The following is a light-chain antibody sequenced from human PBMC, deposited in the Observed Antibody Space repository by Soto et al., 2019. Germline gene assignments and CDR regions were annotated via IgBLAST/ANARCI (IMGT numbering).Light chain of an antibody. Sequence: DIVMTQTPLSSPVTLGQPASISCRSSQSLVHSDVNTYLSWLQQRPGQPPRLLIYLISNRFSGVPDRFSGSWAGTDFTLKISRVEAEDVGVYYCMQATQPYTFGQGTKLEIK. CDR2: LIS. CDR1: QSLVHSDVNTY. V-gene: IGKV2-24*01. J-gene: IGKJ2*01. CDR3: MQATQPYT.